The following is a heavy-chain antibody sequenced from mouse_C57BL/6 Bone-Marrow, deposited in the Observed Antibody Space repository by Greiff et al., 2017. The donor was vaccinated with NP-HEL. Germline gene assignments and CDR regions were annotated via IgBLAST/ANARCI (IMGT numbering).Heavy chain of an antibody. J-gene: IGHJ2*01. CDR2: IDPEDGDT. D-gene: IGHD1-1*01. CDR1: GFNIKNTY. Sequence: VQLQQSVAELVRPGASVKLSCTASGFNIKNTYMHWVKQRPEQGLEWIGRIDPEDGDTEYAPKFQGKATMTAATSSNTAYLQLSSLTSEDTAVYYCTRITTVVEYYFDYWGQGTTLTVSS. V-gene: IGHV14-1*01. CDR3: TRITTVVEYYFDY.